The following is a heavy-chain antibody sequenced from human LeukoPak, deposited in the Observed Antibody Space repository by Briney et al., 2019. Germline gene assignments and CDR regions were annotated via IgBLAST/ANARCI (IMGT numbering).Heavy chain of an antibody. V-gene: IGHV3-48*04. CDR1: GFNFRSYT. CDR3: AELGITMIGGV. J-gene: IGHJ6*04. D-gene: IGHD3-10*02. CDR2: ISSSGSTI. Sequence: GGSLRLSCAASGFNFRSYTMNWVRQAPGKGLEGVSYISSSGSTIYYADSVKGRFTISRDNAKNSLYLQMNSLRAEDTAVYYCAELGITMIGGVWGKGTTVTISS.